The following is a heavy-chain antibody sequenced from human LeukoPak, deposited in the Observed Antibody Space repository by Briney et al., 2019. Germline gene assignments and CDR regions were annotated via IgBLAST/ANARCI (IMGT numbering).Heavy chain of an antibody. D-gene: IGHD6-13*01. Sequence: SVKVSCKASGFTFTSSAVQWVRQARGQRLEWIGWIVVGSGKTNYAQKFQERVTITRDMSTSTAYMDLSSLRSEDTAMYYCAADSSSYYYAHYWGQGTLVTVSS. CDR3: AADSSSYYYAHY. J-gene: IGHJ4*02. CDR1: GFTFTSSA. V-gene: IGHV1-58*01. CDR2: IVVGSGKT.